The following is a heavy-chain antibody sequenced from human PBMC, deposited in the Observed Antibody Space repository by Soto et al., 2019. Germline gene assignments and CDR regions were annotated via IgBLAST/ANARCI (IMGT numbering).Heavy chain of an antibody. CDR1: GFTFSSYW. D-gene: IGHD3-3*01. J-gene: IGHJ6*02. V-gene: IGHV3-7*01. Sequence: PGGSLRLSCAASGFTFSSYWMSWVRQAPGKGLEWVANIKQDGSEKYYVDSVKGRFIISRDNTKNSLYLQMNSLRAEDTAVYYCAKAPFYDFSHYYSYAMDVGGQGTTVTVSS. CDR2: IKQDGSEK. CDR3: AKAPFYDFSHYYSYAMDV.